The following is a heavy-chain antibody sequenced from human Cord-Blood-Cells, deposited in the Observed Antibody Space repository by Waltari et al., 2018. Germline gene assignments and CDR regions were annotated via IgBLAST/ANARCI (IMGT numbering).Heavy chain of an antibody. J-gene: IGHJ4*02. CDR3: ARISGSGWYFDY. D-gene: IGHD6-19*01. CDR1: GSSCRSISSY. Sequence: QLQPQESSSALVKPSETVSVTCPVSGSSCRSISSYWRWIRQPPGKGLEWIGSTYYSGSTYYNPSLKSRVTISVDTSKNQFSLKLSSVTAADTAVYYCARISGSGWYFDYWGQGTLVTVSS. CDR2: TYYSGST. V-gene: IGHV4-39*01.